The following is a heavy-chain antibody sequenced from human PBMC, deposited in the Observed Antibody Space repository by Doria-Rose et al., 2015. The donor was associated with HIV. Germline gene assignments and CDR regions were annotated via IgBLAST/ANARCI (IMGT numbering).Heavy chain of an antibody. CDR3: ARIKSSRWYHKYYFDF. CDR1: GVSLSSPGMG. CDR2: IFSDDER. V-gene: IGHV2-26*01. J-gene: IGHJ4*02. Sequence: SGPVLVKPTETLTLTCTVSGVSLSSPGMGVSWIRQPPGKALEWLANIFSDDERSYKTSLNSRLTISRGTSKSQGVLTMTDMDPVDTATYYCARIKSSRWYHKYYFDFWGQGTLVIVSA. D-gene: IGHD6-13*01.